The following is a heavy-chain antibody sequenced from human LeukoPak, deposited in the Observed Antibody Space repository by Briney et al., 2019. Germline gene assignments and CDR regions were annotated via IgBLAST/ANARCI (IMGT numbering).Heavy chain of an antibody. CDR1: GFTFDDYT. CDR2: ISWGGGTT. V-gene: IGHV3-43*01. D-gene: IGHD2-2*01. J-gene: IGHJ6*03. Sequence: QPGGSLRLSCAASGFTFDDYTMHWVRQAPGKGLEWVSLISWGGGTTYYADSVKGRFTISRDNSKNSLYLQMNSLKTEDTALYYCAKDIVPAAMLGAMDVWGKGTTVTVSS. CDR3: AKDIVPAAMLGAMDV.